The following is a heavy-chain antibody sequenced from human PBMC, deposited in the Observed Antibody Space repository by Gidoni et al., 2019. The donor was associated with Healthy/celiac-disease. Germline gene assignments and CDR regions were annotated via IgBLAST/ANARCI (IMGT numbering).Heavy chain of an antibody. CDR1: GFTFSSYA. Sequence: QVQLVESGGGVVQPGRSLRPSCAASGFTFSSYAMHWVRQAPGKGLEGVAVISYDGSNKYYADSVKGRFTISRDNSKNTLYLQMNSLRAEDTAVYYCARDSGAGAPRYSSGWYPTDWYFDLWGRGTLVTVSS. CDR2: ISYDGSNK. D-gene: IGHD6-19*01. J-gene: IGHJ2*01. V-gene: IGHV3-30-3*01. CDR3: ARDSGAGAPRYSSGWYPTDWYFDL.